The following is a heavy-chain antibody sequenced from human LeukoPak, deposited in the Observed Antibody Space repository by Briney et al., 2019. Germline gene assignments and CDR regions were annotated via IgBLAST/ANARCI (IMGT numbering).Heavy chain of an antibody. Sequence: GESLKISCKGSGYSFTSYWIAWVRQMPGKGLEWMGILYPGDSDTRYSPSFQGLVTMSADKSISTAYLQWGSLRASDTAIYYCARPGKSGSFYPYFYYYDMDVWGQGTTVTVSS. J-gene: IGHJ6*02. CDR3: ARPGKSGSFYPYFYYYDMDV. CDR2: LYPGDSDT. CDR1: GYSFTSYW. V-gene: IGHV5-51*01. D-gene: IGHD1-26*01.